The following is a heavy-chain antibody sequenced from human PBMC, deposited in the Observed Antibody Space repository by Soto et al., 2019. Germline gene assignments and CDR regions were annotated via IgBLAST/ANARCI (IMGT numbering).Heavy chain of an antibody. D-gene: IGHD3-10*01. Sequence: VQLVESGGGWVQPGRSLRLSCAASGFTFDVYAMHWVRQAPGKGLEWVSGINYNSGSVGYADSVKGRFTISRDNAKNSLHLQMNSLRAEDTAVYYCATHGATTMARGAMKHYYYVMDVWGQGTTVTVSS. J-gene: IGHJ6*02. CDR1: GFTFDVYA. CDR2: INYNSGSV. CDR3: ATHGATTMARGAMKHYYYVMDV. V-gene: IGHV3-9*01.